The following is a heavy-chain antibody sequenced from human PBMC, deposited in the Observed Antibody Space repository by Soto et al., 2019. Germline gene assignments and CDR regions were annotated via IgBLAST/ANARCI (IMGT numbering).Heavy chain of an antibody. J-gene: IGHJ4*02. V-gene: IGHV3-74*01. CDR2: INSDGSST. Sequence: GGSLRLSCAASGFTFSSYWMHWVRQAPGKGLVWVSRINSDGSSTSYADSVKGRFTISRDNAKNTLYLQMNSLRAEDTAVYYCASFPALEIWGVIPFDYWGQGTLVTVSS. D-gene: IGHD3-16*02. CDR3: ASFPALEIWGVIPFDY. CDR1: GFTFSSYW.